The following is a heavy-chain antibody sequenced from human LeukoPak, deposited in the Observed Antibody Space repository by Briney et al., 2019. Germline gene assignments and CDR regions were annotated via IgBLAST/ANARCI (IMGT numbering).Heavy chain of an antibody. CDR3: ARASVLYDAFDI. J-gene: IGHJ3*02. CDR1: GGSISSSIYY. CDR2: IYYSGST. Sequence: SETLSLTCTVSGGSISSSIYYWGWIRQPPGKGLEWIGSIYYSGSTYYNPSLKSRVTISVDTSKNQFSLKLSSVTAADTAVYYCARASVLYDAFDIWGQGTMVTVPS. V-gene: IGHV4-39*01.